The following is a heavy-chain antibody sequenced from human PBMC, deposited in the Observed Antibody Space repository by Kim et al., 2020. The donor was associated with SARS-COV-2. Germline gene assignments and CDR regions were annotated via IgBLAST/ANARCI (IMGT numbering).Heavy chain of an antibody. CDR2: IRSKADGGTA. CDR1: GFTFTKVW. V-gene: IGHV3-15*01. J-gene: IGHJ4*02. D-gene: IGHD2-21*01. CDR3: TTDYERIGGLCDGETCYPASL. Sequence: GGSLRLSCAASGFTFTKVWQSWVRQAPGKGLEWVGRIRSKADGGTADYAAPVKGRFTISRDDSKNTLYLQMNGLRAEDTAFYHCTTDYERIGGLCDGETCYPASLWGQGTLVTVSS.